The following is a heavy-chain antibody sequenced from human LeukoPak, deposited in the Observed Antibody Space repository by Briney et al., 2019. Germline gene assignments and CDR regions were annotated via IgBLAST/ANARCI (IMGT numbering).Heavy chain of an antibody. CDR1: GFTFSSYW. D-gene: IGHD5-18*01. Sequence: GGSLRLSCAASGFTFSSYWMSWVRQAPGKGLEWVANIKQDGSEKYHVDSVKGRFTISGDNAKNSLYLQMNSLRAEDTAVYYCARDSRIQLWGDWGQGTLVTVSS. J-gene: IGHJ4*02. CDR3: ARDSRIQLWGD. CDR2: IKQDGSEK. V-gene: IGHV3-7*03.